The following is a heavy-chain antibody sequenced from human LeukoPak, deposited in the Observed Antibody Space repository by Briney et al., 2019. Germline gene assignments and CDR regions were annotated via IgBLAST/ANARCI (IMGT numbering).Heavy chain of an antibody. D-gene: IGHD3-10*01. Sequence: SETLSLTCTVSGGSISSYYWSWIRQPPGKGLEWIGYIYYSGSTNYNPSLKSRVTISVDTSKNQFSLKLSSVTAADTAVYYCARLPMVRGVMDVWGQGTTVTVSS. CDR2: IYYSGST. CDR1: GGSISSYY. CDR3: ARLPMVRGVMDV. J-gene: IGHJ6*02. V-gene: IGHV4-59*08.